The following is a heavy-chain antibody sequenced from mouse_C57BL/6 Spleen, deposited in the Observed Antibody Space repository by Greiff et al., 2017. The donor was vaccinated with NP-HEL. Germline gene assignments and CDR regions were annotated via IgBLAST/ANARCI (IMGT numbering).Heavy chain of an antibody. CDR2: IDPEDGDT. V-gene: IGHV14-1*01. D-gene: IGHD2-4*01. CDR3: TLYYDYDVGYFDY. J-gene: IGHJ2*01. CDR1: GFNIKDYY. Sequence: DVQLQQSGAELVRPGASVKLSCTASGFNIKDYYMHWVKQRPEQGLEWIGRIDPEDGDTEYAPKFQGKATMTADTSSNTAYLQLSSLTSEDTAVYYCTLYYDYDVGYFDYWGQGTTLTVSS.